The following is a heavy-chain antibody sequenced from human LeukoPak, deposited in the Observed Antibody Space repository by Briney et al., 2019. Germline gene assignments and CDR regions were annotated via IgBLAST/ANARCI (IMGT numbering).Heavy chain of an antibody. CDR1: GFTFSSYA. J-gene: IGHJ1*01. CDR2: ISSNGGST. Sequence: GGSLRLSCAASGFTFSSYAMSWVRQAPGKGLEYVSAISSNGGSTYYADSVKGRFTISRDNSKNTLYLQMSSLRAEDTAVYYCVKAFYYYDSSGYYSAEYFQHWGQGTLVTVSS. D-gene: IGHD3-22*01. V-gene: IGHV3-64D*06. CDR3: VKAFYYYDSSGYYSAEYFQH.